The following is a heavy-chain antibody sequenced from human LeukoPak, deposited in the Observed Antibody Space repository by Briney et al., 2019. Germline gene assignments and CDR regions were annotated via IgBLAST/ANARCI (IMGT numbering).Heavy chain of an antibody. CDR3: ARFESVAGIFDY. CDR1: GYTFTSYA. V-gene: IGHV1-3*01. Sequence: ASVKVSCKASGYTFTSYAMHWVRQAPGQRLEWVGWINAGNGNTKYSQKFQGRVTITRDTSASTAYMELSSLRSEDTAVYYCARFESVAGIFDYWGQGTLVTVSS. D-gene: IGHD6-19*01. CDR2: INAGNGNT. J-gene: IGHJ4*02.